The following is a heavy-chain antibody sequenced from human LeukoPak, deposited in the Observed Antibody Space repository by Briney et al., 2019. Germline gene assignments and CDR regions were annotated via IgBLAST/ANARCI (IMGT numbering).Heavy chain of an antibody. Sequence: PSETLSLTCTVSGGSISSSSYYWGWIRQPPGKGLEWIGSIYYSGSTYYNPSLKSRVTISVDTSKNQFSLKLCSVTAADTAVYYCARHQPYCSSTSCYDLDAFDIWGQGTMVTVSS. CDR3: ARHQPYCSSTSCYDLDAFDI. D-gene: IGHD2-2*01. V-gene: IGHV4-39*01. CDR2: IYYSGST. J-gene: IGHJ3*02. CDR1: GGSISSSSYY.